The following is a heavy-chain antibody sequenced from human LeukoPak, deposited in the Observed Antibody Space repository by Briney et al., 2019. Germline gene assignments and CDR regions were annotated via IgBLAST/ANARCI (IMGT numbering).Heavy chain of an antibody. CDR1: GGSFSGYY. CDR3: ARGLAGADYLMNNWLDP. D-gene: IGHD6-19*01. V-gene: IGHV4-34*01. Sequence: PSEALSLTCAVYGGSFSGYYWSWIRQPPGKGQELIGEINHSGSTNYNSSLKSRVTISAATHKTQISLKLSSVTAADTAMYYCARGLAGADYLMNNWLDPWGQGTLVTVSS. CDR2: INHSGST. J-gene: IGHJ5*01.